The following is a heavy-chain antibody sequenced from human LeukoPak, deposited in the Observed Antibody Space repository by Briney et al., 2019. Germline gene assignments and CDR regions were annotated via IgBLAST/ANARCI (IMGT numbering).Heavy chain of an antibody. Sequence: SETLSLTCTVSGGSISSYYWSWIRQPPGKGLEWIGYIYYSGSTNYNPSLKSRVTISVDTSKNQFSLKLSSVTAADTAVYYCAGSMVRGLAFDIWGQGTIVTVSS. CDR1: GGSISSYY. V-gene: IGHV4-59*01. J-gene: IGHJ3*02. CDR2: IYYSGST. D-gene: IGHD3-10*01. CDR3: AGSMVRGLAFDI.